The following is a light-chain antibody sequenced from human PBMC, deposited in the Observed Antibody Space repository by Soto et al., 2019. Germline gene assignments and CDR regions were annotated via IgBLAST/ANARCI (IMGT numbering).Light chain of an antibody. J-gene: IGKJ2*01. CDR1: QDIGDW. V-gene: IGKV1-12*01. CDR3: QQSHSYPHS. Sequence: DIQMTQAPSSLSASVGDRVTIACRASQDIGDWLIWYQQKPGKAPKVLIYAATNLQSGAPSRFSGSGSGTDFTLTISGLQPEDSATYYCQQSHSYPHSFGQGTKVDIK. CDR2: AAT.